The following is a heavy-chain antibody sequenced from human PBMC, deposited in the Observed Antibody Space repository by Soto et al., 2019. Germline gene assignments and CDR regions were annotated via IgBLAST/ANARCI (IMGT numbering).Heavy chain of an antibody. CDR3: ERDPGTANSGYYYEL. Sequence: SETLSLTCAVSGGSISSSNWWSWVRQPPGKGLEWIGEIYHSGTTNLNPSLKSRVTISVDNSNNQFSLKLISVTAADTAVYYCERDPGTANSGYYYELWGQGTLVTVSS. V-gene: IGHV4-4*02. J-gene: IGHJ4*02. CDR1: GGSISSSNW. CDR2: IYHSGTT. D-gene: IGHD3-22*01.